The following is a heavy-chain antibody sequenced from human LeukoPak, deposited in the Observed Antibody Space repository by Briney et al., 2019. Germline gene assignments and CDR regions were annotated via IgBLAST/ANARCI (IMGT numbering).Heavy chain of an antibody. CDR2: IANDGKDK. D-gene: IGHD2-2*01. V-gene: IGHV3-30*18. J-gene: IGHJ4*02. Sequence: VRSLRVSSAAPGFTFSRYSLHTVCQAPRKGVGWVAVIANDGKDKKYTDSVKGRFTISRDNSKSTLYLQMNSLRAEDTAMYYCAKDPQVGAAAYYFDSWGQGTLVTVSS. CDR1: GFTFSRYS. CDR3: AKDPQVGAAAYYFDS.